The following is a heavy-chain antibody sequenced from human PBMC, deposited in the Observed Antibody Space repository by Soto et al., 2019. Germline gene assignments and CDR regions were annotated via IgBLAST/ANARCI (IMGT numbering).Heavy chain of an antibody. Sequence: QVQLVESGGGLVKPGGSLRLSCAASGFTFSDYYMSWIRQAPGKGLEWVSYISSSADIIYYVDSVKGRFTISRDNAKNSLYLQMNSLRAEDSAVYYCARDCRGGGSSVSCYCYWGQGTLVTVSS. J-gene: IGHJ4*02. V-gene: IGHV3-11*01. CDR3: ARDCRGGGSSVSCYCY. D-gene: IGHD2-2*01. CDR2: ISSSADII. CDR1: GFTFSDYY.